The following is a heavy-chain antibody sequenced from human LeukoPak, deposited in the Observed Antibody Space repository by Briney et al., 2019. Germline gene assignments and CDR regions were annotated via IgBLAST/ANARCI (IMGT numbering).Heavy chain of an antibody. CDR3: ARRGYDSSGYTDAFDI. CDR2: IYPGDSDT. Sequence: GESLKISCKALGYIFTTYWIAWVRQLPGRGLDWGGIIYPGDSDTTYSPSFQGQVTISVDKSISTAYLQWSSLKASDTAMYYCARRGYDSSGYTDAFDIWGQGTMVTVSS. V-gene: IGHV5-51*01. D-gene: IGHD3-22*01. CDR1: GYIFTTYW. J-gene: IGHJ3*02.